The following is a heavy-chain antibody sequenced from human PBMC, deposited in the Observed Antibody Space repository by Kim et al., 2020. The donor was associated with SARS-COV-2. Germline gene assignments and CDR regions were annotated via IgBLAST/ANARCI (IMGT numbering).Heavy chain of an antibody. J-gene: IGHJ3*02. CDR2: IYYSGST. Sequence: SETLSLTCTVSGGSISSGGYYWSWIRQHPGKGLEWIGYIYYSGSTYYNPSLKSRVTISVDTSKNQFSLKLSSVTAADTAVYYCASRTLEWNYYYDSSGYYQPADAFDIWGQGTMVTVSS. CDR1: GGSISSGGYY. D-gene: IGHD3-22*01. V-gene: IGHV4-31*03. CDR3: ASRTLEWNYYYDSSGYYQPADAFDI.